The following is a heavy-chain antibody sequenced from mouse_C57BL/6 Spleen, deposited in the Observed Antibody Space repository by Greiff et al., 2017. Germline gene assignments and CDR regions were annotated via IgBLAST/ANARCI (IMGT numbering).Heavy chain of an antibody. Sequence: VQLQQSGAELVMPGASVKLSCKASGYTFTSYWMHWVKQRPGQGLEWIGEIDPSDSYTNYNQKFKGKTTLTVDKSSSTAYMQLISLTSADSAVYYCAGTLDGSSYGYFDVWGTGTTVTVSS. D-gene: IGHD1-1*01. CDR1: GYTFTSYW. V-gene: IGHV1-69*01. CDR3: AGTLDGSSYGYFDV. CDR2: IDPSDSYT. J-gene: IGHJ1*03.